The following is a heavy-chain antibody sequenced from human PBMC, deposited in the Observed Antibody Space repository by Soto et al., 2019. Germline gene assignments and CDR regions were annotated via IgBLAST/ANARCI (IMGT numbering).Heavy chain of an antibody. J-gene: IGHJ2*01. D-gene: IGHD4-17*01. Sequence: EAQLVESGGGLVQPGGSLRLSCGASGITFSRCLMSWVRQAPGKGLEWVASISQDGTDTDYVDSVKGRFAISRDNPKNSLYLQMNSLQDDDTAVYYCARDPLSYGDYAQTYWYFDLWGRGARGTVSS. V-gene: IGHV3-7*01. CDR1: GITFSRCL. CDR3: ARDPLSYGDYAQTYWYFDL. CDR2: ISQDGTDT.